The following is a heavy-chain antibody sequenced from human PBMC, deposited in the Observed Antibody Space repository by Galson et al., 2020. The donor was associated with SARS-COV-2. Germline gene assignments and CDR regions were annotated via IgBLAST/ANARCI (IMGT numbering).Heavy chain of an antibody. CDR2: IHSSGST. D-gene: IGHD2-2*01. V-gene: IGHV4-59*02. CDR3: ARDRGQYQLPNYYFYIMDV. J-gene: IGHJ6*02. Sequence: SETLSLTCNVSGGSVSSDHWIWIRPPPGKGLEWIGHIHSSGSTDYNPSLKSRVTMSVDTSKNQFSLKLSSVTAADTAVYYCARDRGQYQLPNYYFYIMDVWGQGTTVTVSS. CDR1: GGSVSSDH.